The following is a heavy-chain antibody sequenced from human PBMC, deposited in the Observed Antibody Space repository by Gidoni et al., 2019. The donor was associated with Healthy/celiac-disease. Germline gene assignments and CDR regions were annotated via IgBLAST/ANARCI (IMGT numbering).Heavy chain of an antibody. V-gene: IGHV3-30*18. D-gene: IGHD6-19*01. CDR3: AKAYGYSSGWGSTDFQH. CDR2: ISYDGSNK. Sequence: QVQLVESGGGVVQTGRSLRLSCAASGFTFSSYGMHWVRQAPGKGLAWVAVISYDGSNKYYADSVKGRFTISRDNSKNTLYLQMNSLRAEDTAVYYCAKAYGYSSGWGSTDFQHWGQGTLVTVAS. J-gene: IGHJ1*01. CDR1: GFTFSSYG.